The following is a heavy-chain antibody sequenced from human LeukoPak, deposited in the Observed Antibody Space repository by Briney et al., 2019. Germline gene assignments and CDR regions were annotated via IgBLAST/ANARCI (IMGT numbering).Heavy chain of an antibody. CDR2: VWYDGSNK. CDR3: AANFDF. J-gene: IGHJ4*02. V-gene: IGHV3-33*01. Sequence: GGSLRLSCAASGFTFSSYGMHWVRQAPGKGLEWVAVVWYDGSNKYYAESVKGRFTISRDNSKNTLYLQMNNLRAEDTAVYYCAANFDFWGQGTLVTVSS. CDR1: GFTFSSYG. D-gene: IGHD2-8*01.